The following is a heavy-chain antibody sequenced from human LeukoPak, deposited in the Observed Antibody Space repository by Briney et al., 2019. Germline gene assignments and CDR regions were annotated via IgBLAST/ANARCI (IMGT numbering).Heavy chain of an antibody. CDR3: ARRTYCGGDCYDAFDI. J-gene: IGHJ3*02. CDR1: GGSISRGGYY. Sequence: SETLSLTCTVSGGSISRGGYYWSWIRQHPGKGLEWIGYIYYSGSTYYNPSLKSRVTISVDTSKNQFSLKLSSVTAADTAVYYCARRTYCGGDCYDAFDIWGQGTMVTVSS. D-gene: IGHD2-21*02. CDR2: IYYSGST. V-gene: IGHV4-31*03.